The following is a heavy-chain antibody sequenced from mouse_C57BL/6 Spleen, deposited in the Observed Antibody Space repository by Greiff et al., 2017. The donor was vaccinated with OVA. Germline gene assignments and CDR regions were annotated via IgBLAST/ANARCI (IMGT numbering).Heavy chain of an antibody. CDR1: GYSITSGYY. CDR2: ISYDGSN. Sequence: EVQVVESGPGLVKPSQSLSLTCCVTGYSITSGYYWNWIRQLPGNKLEWMGYISYDGSNNYNPSLKNRISITHDTSKNQFFLKLNSVTTEDTATYYCALYYGSPFYYLDYWGQGTTLTVSS. V-gene: IGHV3-6*01. D-gene: IGHD1-1*01. J-gene: IGHJ2*01. CDR3: ALYYGSPFYYLDY.